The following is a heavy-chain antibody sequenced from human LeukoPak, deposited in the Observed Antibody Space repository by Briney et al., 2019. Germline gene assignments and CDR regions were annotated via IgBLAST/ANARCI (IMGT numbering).Heavy chain of an antibody. D-gene: IGHD3-10*01. Sequence: PSETLSLTCTVSGGSISSYYWSWIRQPAGKGLEWIGRIYTSGSTNYNPSLKSRVTMSVHTSKNQFALKLSSVTAADTAVYYCARDLAYCSGMGYFDYWGQGTLVTVSS. J-gene: IGHJ4*02. CDR1: GGSISSYY. V-gene: IGHV4-4*07. CDR3: ARDLAYCSGMGYFDY. CDR2: IYTSGST.